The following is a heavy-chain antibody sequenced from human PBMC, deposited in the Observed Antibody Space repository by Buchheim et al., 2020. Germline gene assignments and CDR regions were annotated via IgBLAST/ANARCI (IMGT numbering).Heavy chain of an antibody. CDR1: GYTFTTYY. D-gene: IGHD3-22*01. CDR2: INPNTGST. Sequence: QVQLVQSGAEVKKPGASVRVSCKASGYTFTTYYLHWVRQAPGQGLEWMGRINPNTGSTNYAEKFQGRFTVTRDTSINTLYMELSSLRPDDTAVYYCAREESSGYYAFYFEDWGQGTL. V-gene: IGHV1-2*06. CDR3: AREESSGYYAFYFED. J-gene: IGHJ4*02.